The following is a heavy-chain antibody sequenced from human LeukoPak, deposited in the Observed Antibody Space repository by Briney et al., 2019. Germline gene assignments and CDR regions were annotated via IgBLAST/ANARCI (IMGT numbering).Heavy chain of an antibody. V-gene: IGHV3-23*01. Sequence: PGGSLRLSCAASGFTFSSYAMSWVRQAPGKGLEWVSAISGSGGSTYYADSVKGRFTISRDNSKSTLYLQMNSLRAEDTAVYYCAKGDSVPGTFYNWGQGALVTVSS. J-gene: IGHJ4*02. CDR3: AKGDSVPGTFYN. D-gene: IGHD5/OR15-5a*01. CDR1: GFTFSSYA. CDR2: ISGSGGST.